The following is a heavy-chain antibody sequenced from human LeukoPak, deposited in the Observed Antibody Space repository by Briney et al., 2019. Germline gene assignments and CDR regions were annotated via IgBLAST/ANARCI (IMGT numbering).Heavy chain of an antibody. J-gene: IGHJ4*02. V-gene: IGHV3-23*01. CDR1: GFSFSSNA. CDR2: LSVSGGST. D-gene: IGHD1/OR15-1a*01. Sequence: GGSLRLSGAASGFSFSSNAMSWVRQAPGEGLEWVSLLSVSGGSTYYADSVKGRFTISRDNSKNTLYLQMNSLRAEDTAVYYCAKAWLEQGGMFDYWGQGTPVTVSS. CDR3: AKAWLEQGGMFDY.